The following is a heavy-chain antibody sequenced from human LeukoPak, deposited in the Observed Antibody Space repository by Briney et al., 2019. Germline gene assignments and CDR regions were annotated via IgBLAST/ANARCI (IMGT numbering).Heavy chain of an antibody. CDR3: AGGDDYGGGYFDY. J-gene: IGHJ4*02. V-gene: IGHV4-59*01. Sequence: SETLSLTCTVSGGSISSYYWSWIRQPPGKGLEWIGYIYYSGSTNYNPSLKSRVTISVDTSKNQFSLKLSSVTAADTAVYYCAGGDDYGGGYFDYWGQGTLVTVSS. CDR1: GGSISSYY. D-gene: IGHD4-17*01. CDR2: IYYSGST.